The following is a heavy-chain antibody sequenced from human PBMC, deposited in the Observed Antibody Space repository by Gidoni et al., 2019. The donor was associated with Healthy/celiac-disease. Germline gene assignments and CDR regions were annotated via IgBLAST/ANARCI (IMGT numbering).Heavy chain of an antibody. Sequence: EVQLVESGGGLVQPGGSLRLSCAASGFTFSSYWMGWVRQAPGKGLEWVANIKQDGSEKYYVDSVKGRFTISRDNAKNSLYLQMNSLRAEDTAVYYCALGYDFWSGYGGYFQHWGQGTLVTVSS. CDR2: IKQDGSEK. J-gene: IGHJ1*01. CDR3: ALGYDFWSGYGGYFQH. CDR1: GFTFSSYW. D-gene: IGHD3-3*01. V-gene: IGHV3-7*01.